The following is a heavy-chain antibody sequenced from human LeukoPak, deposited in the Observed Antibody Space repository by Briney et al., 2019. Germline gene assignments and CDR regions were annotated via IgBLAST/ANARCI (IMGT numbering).Heavy chain of an antibody. D-gene: IGHD2-8*01. Sequence: PGGSRRLSGAASGFTFSSYSISWFRKAPGKGLKWVSTVSGGGAYTYYADSVKGRFTVSRDDSKSMHFLQMNSLRPEDTALYFCAKRITVSAGYYLDSWGQGTLVTVSS. CDR1: GFTFSSYS. CDR2: VSGGGAYT. J-gene: IGHJ4*02. V-gene: IGHV3-23*01. CDR3: AKRITVSAGYYLDS.